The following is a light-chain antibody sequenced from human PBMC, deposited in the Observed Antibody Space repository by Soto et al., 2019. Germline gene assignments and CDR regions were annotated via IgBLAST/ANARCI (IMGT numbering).Light chain of an antibody. J-gene: IGKJ1*01. CDR3: QQYNSPST. CDR1: QSISSW. CDR2: DAS. Sequence: DIQMTQSPSTLSASVGDRVTITCRASQSISSWLAWYQQKPGKAPKLLIYDASTLESGVPSRFSGSGSGTEFALTISCLQPDDFATYYCQQYNSPSTFGQGTKVDIK. V-gene: IGKV1-5*01.